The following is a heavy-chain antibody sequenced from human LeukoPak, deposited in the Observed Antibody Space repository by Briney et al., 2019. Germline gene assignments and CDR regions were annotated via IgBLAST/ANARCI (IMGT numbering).Heavy chain of an antibody. CDR2: ISYDGSYK. J-gene: IGHJ6*03. CDR3: ARDHVESSGYSPYYYYYFMGV. V-gene: IGHV3-30*01. CDR1: GFTFSSYA. Sequence: PGGSLRLSCAASGFTFSSYAMHWVRQAPGKGLEWVATISYDGSYKYYADSVKGRFSISRENSKNTLSLQMNSLRAEDTAVYYCARDHVESSGYSPYYYYYFMGVWGKGTTVTVSS. D-gene: IGHD3-22*01.